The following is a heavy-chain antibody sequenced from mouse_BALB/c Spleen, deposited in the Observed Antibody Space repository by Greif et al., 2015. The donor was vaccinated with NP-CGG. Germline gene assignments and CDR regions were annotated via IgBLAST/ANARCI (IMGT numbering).Heavy chain of an antibody. V-gene: IGHV5-12*02. CDR2: ISNGGGST. CDR1: GFTFSDYY. CDR3: ARRGSYAMDY. Sequence: EVKLQESGGGLVQPGGSLKLSCATSGFTFSDYYMYWVRQTPEKGLEWVAYISNGGGSTYYPDTVKGRFTISRDNAKNTLYLQMSRLKSEDTAMYYCARRGSYAMDYWGQGTSVTVSS. J-gene: IGHJ4*01.